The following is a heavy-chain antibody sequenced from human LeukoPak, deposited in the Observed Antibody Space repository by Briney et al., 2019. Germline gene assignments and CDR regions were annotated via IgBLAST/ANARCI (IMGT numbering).Heavy chain of an antibody. J-gene: IGHJ4*02. Sequence: ASVTVSCKASGYTFTGYYMHWVRQAPGQGLEWMGRINPNSGGTNYAQKFQGRVTMTRDASISTAYMELSRLKSDDTAVYYCARDRALVELTANDVGDFWGQGTLVTVSS. V-gene: IGHV1-2*06. CDR3: ARDRALVELTANDVGDF. CDR1: GYTFTGYY. CDR2: INPNSGGT. D-gene: IGHD2-21*02.